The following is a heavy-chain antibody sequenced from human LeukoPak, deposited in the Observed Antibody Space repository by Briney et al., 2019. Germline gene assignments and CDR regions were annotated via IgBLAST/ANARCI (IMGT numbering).Heavy chain of an antibody. J-gene: IGHJ4*02. CDR2: ISGSGVST. Sequence: PGGSLRLSCAASGFTFSSYGMSWVRQAPGKGLEWVSAISGSGVSTYYADSVKGRFTISRDNSKNTLYLQVNSLRAEDTAVYYCAKETSGSEGYWGQGTLVTVSS. D-gene: IGHD1-26*01. CDR1: GFTFSSYG. CDR3: AKETSGSEGY. V-gene: IGHV3-23*01.